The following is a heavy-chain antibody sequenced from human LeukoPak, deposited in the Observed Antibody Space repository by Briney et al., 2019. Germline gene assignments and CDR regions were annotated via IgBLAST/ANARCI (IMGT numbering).Heavy chain of an antibody. V-gene: IGHV3-23*01. CDR3: ARGPGYGHFFDY. CDR1: GFTFSSYA. Sequence: GGSLRLSCAASGFTFSSYAMSWVRQAPGKGLEWVSAISGSGGSTYYADSVKGRFTISRDNAMDVLYLQMNSLRVEDTAVYYCARGPGYGHFFDYWGQGTLVTVSS. D-gene: IGHD4-17*01. CDR2: ISGSGGST. J-gene: IGHJ4*02.